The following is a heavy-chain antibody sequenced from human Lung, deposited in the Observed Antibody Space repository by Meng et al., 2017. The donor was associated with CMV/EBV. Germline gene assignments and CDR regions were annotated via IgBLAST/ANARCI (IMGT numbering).Heavy chain of an antibody. Sequence: GESXKISXFSSGFTFNTYWMSWVRQAPGKGLEWVANIKQDGSEKYYVGSVKGRFTISRDNAKNSLYLQMNSLRAEDTAVYYCARDPRVKSYVVVPAASDYWGQGTMVTVSS. CDR1: GFTFNTYW. CDR3: ARDPRVKSYVVVPAASDY. V-gene: IGHV3-7*01. CDR2: IKQDGSEK. J-gene: IGHJ4*02. D-gene: IGHD2-2*01.